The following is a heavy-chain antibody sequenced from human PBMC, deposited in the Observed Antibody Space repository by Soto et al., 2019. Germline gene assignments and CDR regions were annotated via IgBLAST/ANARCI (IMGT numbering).Heavy chain of an antibody. CDR1: GYTFTGYY. CDR2: INPNSGGT. D-gene: IGHD1-1*01. CDR3: ARDQTGTTPGYYYYGMDV. V-gene: IGHV1-2*04. J-gene: IGHJ6*02. Sequence: ASVKVSCKASGYTFTGYYMHWVRQAPGQGLEWMGWINPNSGGTNYAQKFQGWVTMTRDTSISTAYMELGRLRSDDTAVYYCARDQTGTTPGYYYYGMDVWGQGTTVTVSS.